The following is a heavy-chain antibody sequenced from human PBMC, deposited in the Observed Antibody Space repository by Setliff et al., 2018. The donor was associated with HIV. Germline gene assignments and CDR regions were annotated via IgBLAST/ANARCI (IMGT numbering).Heavy chain of an antibody. D-gene: IGHD2-15*01. V-gene: IGHV1-8*03. CDR1: GYTFTSYD. CDR2: MNPNSGNT. Sequence: ASVKVSCKASGYTFTSYDINWVRQATGQGLEWMGWMNPNSGNTGYAQKFQGRVTITRNTSISTAYMELSSLRSEDTAVYYCAGGRFRGRGGNTHFDYWGQGALVTVSS. CDR3: AGGRFRGRGGNTHFDY. J-gene: IGHJ4*02.